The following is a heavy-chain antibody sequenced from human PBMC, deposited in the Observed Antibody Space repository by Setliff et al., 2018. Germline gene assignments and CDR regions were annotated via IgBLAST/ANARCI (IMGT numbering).Heavy chain of an antibody. J-gene: IGHJ4*02. D-gene: IGHD3-16*01. CDR3: ARDRGGGLYDY. Sequence: PGGSLSLSCAASGFSLSIFWMSWVRQAPGKGLEWVASIKQDGSDKYYVDSVKGRFTISRDNAKNSLFLQMNSLRAEDTAMYFCARDRGGGLYDYWGQGTLVTVSS. CDR2: IKQDGSDK. CDR1: GFSLSIFW. V-gene: IGHV3-7*01.